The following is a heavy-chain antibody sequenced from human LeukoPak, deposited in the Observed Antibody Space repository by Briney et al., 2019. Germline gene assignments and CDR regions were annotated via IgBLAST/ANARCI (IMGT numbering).Heavy chain of an antibody. CDR3: ARDHLGDSSYFDY. CDR2: IYCSGST. Sequence: SETLSLTCTVSGGSISSYYWSWIRQPPGKGLEWIGYIYCSGSTNYNPSLKSRVTISVDTSKNQFSLKLSSVTAADTAVYYCARDHLGDSSYFDYWGQGTLVTVSS. J-gene: IGHJ4*02. V-gene: IGHV4-59*01. D-gene: IGHD4-17*01. CDR1: GGSISSYY.